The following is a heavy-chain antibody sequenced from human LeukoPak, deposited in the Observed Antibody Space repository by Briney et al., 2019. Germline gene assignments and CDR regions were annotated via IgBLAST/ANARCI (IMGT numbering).Heavy chain of an antibody. CDR3: ARDLVWFGEPKGYYNYMDV. CDR2: ISWDSDSI. Sequence: PGGSLRLSCAASGFIFDDYAMHWVRHAPGKGLEWVSGISWDSDSIDYADSVKGRFTISRDNAKNSLYLQMNTLRAEDTAVYYCARDLVWFGEPKGYYNYMDVWGKGTTVTVSS. V-gene: IGHV3-9*01. J-gene: IGHJ6*03. D-gene: IGHD3-10*01. CDR1: GFIFDDYA.